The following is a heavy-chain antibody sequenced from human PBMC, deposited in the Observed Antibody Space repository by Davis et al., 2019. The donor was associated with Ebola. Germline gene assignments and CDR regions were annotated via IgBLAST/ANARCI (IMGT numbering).Heavy chain of an antibody. CDR2: IKQDGSEK. D-gene: IGHD2/OR15-2a*01. CDR1: GFTFSTYW. CDR3: SRGIGANT. J-gene: IGHJ4*02. Sequence: GESLKISCAVSGFTFSTYWMTWVRQAPGKGLEWVANIKQDGSEKYYVDSVKGRFTISRDNAKNSIYLQMNSLRGEDTAVYYCSRGIGANTWGQGTQVTVSS. V-gene: IGHV3-7*04.